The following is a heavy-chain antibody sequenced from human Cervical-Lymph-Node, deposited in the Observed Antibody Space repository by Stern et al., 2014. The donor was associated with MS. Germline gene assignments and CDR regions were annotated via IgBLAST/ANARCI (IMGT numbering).Heavy chain of an antibody. CDR1: GFTFSNAW. D-gene: IGHD3-16*02. CDR3: TTTYYDYVWGSYLS. CDR2: IKRKTDGGTT. Sequence: EVQLVESGGGLVKPGGSLRLSCAASGFTFSNAWMSWVRQAPGKGLEGVGRIKRKTDGGTTDYAAPVKGRFTISRDDSKNTLYLQMNSLKTEDTAVYYCTTTYYDYVWGSYLSWGQGTLVTVSS. V-gene: IGHV3-15*01. J-gene: IGHJ4*02.